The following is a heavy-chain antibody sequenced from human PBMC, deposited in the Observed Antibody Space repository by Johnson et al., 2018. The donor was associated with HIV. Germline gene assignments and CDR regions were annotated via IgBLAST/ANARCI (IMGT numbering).Heavy chain of an antibody. CDR1: GFSVSSNY. Sequence: QLVESGGGLVQPGGSLRLSCAASGFSVSSNYMSWVRQAPGKGLEWVSMINSAGFTYSADSVKGRFTVSRDKSKNTVYFKMNSLGAEDTAVYYCARHRGRHSSNCDDAFDIWGQGTVVTVSS. D-gene: IGHD6-13*01. J-gene: IGHJ3*02. CDR2: INSAGFT. CDR3: ARHRGRHSSNCDDAFDI. V-gene: IGHV3-66*04.